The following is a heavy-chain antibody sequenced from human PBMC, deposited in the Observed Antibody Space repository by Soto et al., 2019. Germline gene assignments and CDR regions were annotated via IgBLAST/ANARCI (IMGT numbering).Heavy chain of an antibody. Sequence: QVQLVESGGGVVQPGRSLRLSCAASGFTFSSYGMHWVRQAPGKGLEWVAVIWYDGSNKYYADSVKGRFTISRDNSKNTLYLQMNSLRAEDTAVYYCARMSGLDYYDSRGRVDDYWGQGTLVTVSS. J-gene: IGHJ4*02. D-gene: IGHD3-22*01. CDR3: ARMSGLDYYDSRGRVDDY. V-gene: IGHV3-33*01. CDR1: GFTFSSYG. CDR2: IWYDGSNK.